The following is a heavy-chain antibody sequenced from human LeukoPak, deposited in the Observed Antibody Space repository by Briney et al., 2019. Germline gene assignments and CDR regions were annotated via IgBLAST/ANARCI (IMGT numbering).Heavy chain of an antibody. J-gene: IGHJ4*02. CDR3: AKSRGYSGYDYNYFDY. Sequence: GGSLRLSCATSGFIFSSYAMSWVRQAPGRGLEWVSSISGSGGSIYYADSVKGRFTISRDNSKNTLYLQMNSLRAEDTAVYSCAKSRGYSGYDYNYFDYWGQGTLVTVSS. V-gene: IGHV3-23*01. CDR1: GFIFSSYA. D-gene: IGHD5-12*01. CDR2: ISGSGGSI.